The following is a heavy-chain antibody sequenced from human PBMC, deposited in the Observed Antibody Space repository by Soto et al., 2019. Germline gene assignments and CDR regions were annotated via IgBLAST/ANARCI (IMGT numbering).Heavy chain of an antibody. CDR3: TREGSAPYYYYAMDV. Sequence: ASVRVSFTTSGYTFTSSGIRWVRQAPGEGLEWLGWINTHNGNTNYAQNLQGRVFMTADTSTNTAYMELRSLRSDDTAIYYCTREGSAPYYYYAMDVWGQGTTVTVSS. J-gene: IGHJ6*02. CDR1: GYTFTSSG. CDR2: INTHNGNT. D-gene: IGHD3-10*01. V-gene: IGHV1-18*01.